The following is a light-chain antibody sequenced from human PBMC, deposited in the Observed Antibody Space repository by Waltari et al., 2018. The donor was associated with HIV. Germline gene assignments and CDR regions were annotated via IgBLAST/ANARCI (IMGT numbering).Light chain of an antibody. CDR3: TSYAGSGEYV. Sequence: QSALTQPPSASGSPGQSVTISCTGTSSDVGGYDYVSWYQHHPGKVPRLIMYEGSKRPSGVPGRFSGFKSGNTASLTVSGLQAEDEADYYCTSYAGSGEYVFGTGTKVTVL. CDR1: SSDVGGYDY. V-gene: IGLV2-8*01. CDR2: EGS. J-gene: IGLJ1*01.